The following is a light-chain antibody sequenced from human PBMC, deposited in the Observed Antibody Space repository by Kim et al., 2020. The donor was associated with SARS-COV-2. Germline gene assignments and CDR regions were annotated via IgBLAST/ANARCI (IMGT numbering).Light chain of an antibody. Sequence: LPPGERASLSCRASQSVSSSYLAWYQQKPGQAPRLLIYGASSRATGIPDRFSVSGSGTDFTLTISILEPEDFAVYFCQQDGSSSLTFGVGTKLEI. CDR3: QQDGSSSLT. J-gene: IGKJ4*01. CDR2: GAS. V-gene: IGKV3-20*01. CDR1: QSVSSSY.